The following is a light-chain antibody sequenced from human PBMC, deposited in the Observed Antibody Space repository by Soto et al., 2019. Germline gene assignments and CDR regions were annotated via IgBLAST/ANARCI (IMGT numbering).Light chain of an antibody. J-gene: IGKJ3*01. V-gene: IGKV3-11*01. CDR3: QQRSIWPPFT. CDR2: DVS. CDR1: QSVFSY. Sequence: EIVLTQSPATLSLSPGERATLSCRASQSVFSYLAWYQQKPGQAPRLLIYDVSNRATGIPARFSGSGSGTDFTLTISSLEPEDFAVYYCQQRSIWPPFTFGPGTKVDLK.